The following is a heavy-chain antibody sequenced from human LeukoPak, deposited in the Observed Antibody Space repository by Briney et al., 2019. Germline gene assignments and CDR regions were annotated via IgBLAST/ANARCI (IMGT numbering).Heavy chain of an antibody. D-gene: IGHD1-26*01. Sequence: GGSLRLSCAASGFSFSDYHMNWVRQAPGKGLEWVSSISRFSNIIYYTDSVKGRFTVSRDNADNSLFLQMNGLRVEDTAIYYCARDRVPPPKRGADAFDLWGQGTMVTVSS. J-gene: IGHJ3*01. CDR3: ARDRVPPPKRGADAFDL. CDR2: ISRFSNII. CDR1: GFSFSDYH. V-gene: IGHV3-48*04.